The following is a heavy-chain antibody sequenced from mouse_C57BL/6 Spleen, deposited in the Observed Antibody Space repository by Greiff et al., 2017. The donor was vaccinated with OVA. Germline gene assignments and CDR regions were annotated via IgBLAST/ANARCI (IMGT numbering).Heavy chain of an antibody. CDR1: GFTFSSYA. J-gene: IGHJ4*01. D-gene: IGHD1-1*01. Sequence: EVKVEESGGGLVKPGGSLKLSCAASGFTFSSYAMSWVRQTPEKRLEWVATISDGGSYTYYPDNVKGRFTISRDNAKNNLYLQMSHLKSEDTAMYYCARDLEFYYGSSNGAMDYWGQGTSVTVSS. V-gene: IGHV5-4*01. CDR3: ARDLEFYYGSSNGAMDY. CDR2: ISDGGSYT.